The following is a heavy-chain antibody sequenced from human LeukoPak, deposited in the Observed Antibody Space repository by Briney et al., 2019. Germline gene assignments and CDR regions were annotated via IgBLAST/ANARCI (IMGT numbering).Heavy chain of an antibody. CDR1: GGSFSGYY. J-gene: IGHJ6*02. CDR3: ARGPTQGWELRDYYYYGMDV. CDR2: INHSGST. Sequence: PSETLSLTCAVYGGSFSGYYWSWIRQPPGKGLEWIGEINHSGSTNYNPSLKSRVTISVDTSKNQFSLKLSSVTAADTAVYYCARGPTQGWELRDYYYYGMDVWGQGTTVTVSS. V-gene: IGHV4-34*01. D-gene: IGHD1-26*01.